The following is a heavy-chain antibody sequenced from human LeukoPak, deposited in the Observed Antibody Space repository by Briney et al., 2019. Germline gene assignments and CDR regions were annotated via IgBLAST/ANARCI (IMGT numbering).Heavy chain of an antibody. CDR3: ARAVTTQVVDY. V-gene: IGHV3-21*01. Sequence: GGSLRLSCAASGFTFSSYSMTWVRQAPGKGLEWVSSISSSSSYIYYADSVKGRFTISRDNAKNSLYLQMNSLRAEDTAVYYCARAVTTQVVDYWGQGTLVTVSS. CDR1: GFTFSSYS. CDR2: ISSSSSYI. J-gene: IGHJ4*02. D-gene: IGHD4-17*01.